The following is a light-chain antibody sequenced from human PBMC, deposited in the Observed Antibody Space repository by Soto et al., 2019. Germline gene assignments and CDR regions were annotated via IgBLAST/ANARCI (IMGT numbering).Light chain of an antibody. Sequence: DVVMSQSPLSLPVTLGQPASISCRSSQSLVYVDGNTYLNWFQQRPGQSPRRLNYKVSNRDTGVPDRLSGSGSGTDFTLRISRVEAEDVGLYYCMQGLQWPWTFGQWTQEEIK. CDR1: QSLVYVDGNTY. V-gene: IGKV2-30*01. CDR3: MQGLQWPWT. J-gene: IGKJ1*01. CDR2: KVS.